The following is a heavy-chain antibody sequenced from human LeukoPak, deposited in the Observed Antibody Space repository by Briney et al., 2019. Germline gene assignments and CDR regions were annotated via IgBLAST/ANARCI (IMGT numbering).Heavy chain of an antibody. Sequence: SETLSHTCTVSGGSISSYYWSWIRQPPGKGLEWIGYIYYSGSTNYNPSLKSRVTISVDTSKNQFSLKLSSVTAADTAVYYCARDLNGSGSYPFDYWGQGTLVTVSS. J-gene: IGHJ4*02. CDR3: ARDLNGSGSYPFDY. D-gene: IGHD3-10*01. V-gene: IGHV4-59*01. CDR1: GGSISSYY. CDR2: IYYSGST.